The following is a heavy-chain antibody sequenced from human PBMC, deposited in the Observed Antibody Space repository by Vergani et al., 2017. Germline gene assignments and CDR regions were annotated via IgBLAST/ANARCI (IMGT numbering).Heavy chain of an antibody. Sequence: EVQLLESGGGLVQPGGSLRPSCAASGFTFSSYAMSWVRQAPGKGLEWVSAIIGSGGSTYYAASVKGRFTISRDNSKNTLYLQMNSLRAEDTAVYYCAKVRINWFDPWGQGTLVTVSS. CDR3: AKVRINWFDP. V-gene: IGHV3-23*01. CDR1: GFTFSSYA. CDR2: IIGSGGST. J-gene: IGHJ5*02. D-gene: IGHD2-15*01.